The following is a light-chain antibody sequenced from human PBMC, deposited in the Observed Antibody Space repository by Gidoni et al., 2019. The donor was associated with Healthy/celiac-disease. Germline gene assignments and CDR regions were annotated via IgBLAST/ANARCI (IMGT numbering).Light chain of an antibody. J-gene: IGKJ2*01. V-gene: IGKV3-11*01. CDR1: QSVSSY. CDR3: QQRSNWPRVYT. Sequence: ATLSCRSSQSVSSYLAWYQQKPGQAPRLLIYDASNRATGIPARFSGSGSGTDFTLTISSIEHEDLAVYYCQQRSNWPRVYTFGQGTKLEIK. CDR2: DAS.